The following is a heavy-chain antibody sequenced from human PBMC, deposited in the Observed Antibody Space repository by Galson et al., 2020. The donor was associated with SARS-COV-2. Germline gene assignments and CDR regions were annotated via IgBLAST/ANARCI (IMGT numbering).Heavy chain of an antibody. D-gene: IGHD3-22*01. CDR1: GGSISSYY. Sequence: SETLSLTCTVSGGSISSYYWSWIRQPAGKGLEWIGRIYTSGSTNYNPSLKSRVTMSVDTSKNQFSLKLSSVTAADTAVYYCARGLGYYDSSGYYFDYWGQGTTVTVSS. V-gene: IGHV4-4*07. CDR2: IYTSGST. CDR3: ARGLGYYDSSGYYFDY. J-gene: IGHJ4*03.